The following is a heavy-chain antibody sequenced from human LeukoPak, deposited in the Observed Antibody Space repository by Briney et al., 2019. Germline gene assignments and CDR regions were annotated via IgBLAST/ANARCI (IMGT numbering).Heavy chain of an antibody. V-gene: IGHV1-18*01. CDR2: ISAYNGDT. J-gene: IGHJ4*02. Sequence: ASVKVSCKASGYTFTSYGISWVRQAPGQGPEWMGWISAYNGDTNYAQKLQGRVTMTTDSSTSTAYMDLRSLRSDDTAVYYCARDRGEYSTTWYYFDSWGQGTLVTVSS. CDR1: GYTFTSYG. CDR3: ARDRGEYSTTWYYFDS. D-gene: IGHD6-6*01.